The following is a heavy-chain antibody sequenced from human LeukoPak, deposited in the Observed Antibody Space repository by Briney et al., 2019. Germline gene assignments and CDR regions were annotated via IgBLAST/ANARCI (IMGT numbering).Heavy chain of an antibody. Sequence: GGSLGLSCAASGFTFSSYGMHWVRQAPGKGLEWVAVISYDGSNKYYADSVKGRFTISRDNSKNTLYLQMNSLRAEDTAVYYCAKGLRVHYYYYYGMDVWGQGTTVTVSS. CDR2: ISYDGSNK. CDR1: GFTFSSYG. CDR3: AKGLRVHYYYYYGMDV. J-gene: IGHJ6*02. V-gene: IGHV3-30*18. D-gene: IGHD5/OR15-5a*01.